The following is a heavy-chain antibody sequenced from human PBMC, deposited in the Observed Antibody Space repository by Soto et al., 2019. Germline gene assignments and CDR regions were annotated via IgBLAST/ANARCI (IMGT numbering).Heavy chain of an antibody. V-gene: IGHV1-3*01. J-gene: IGHJ5*02. D-gene: IGHD3-10*01. CDR1: LFTFTSYA. CDR2: INAGNGNT. Sequence: ASVKVSCMASLFTFTSYAMHWVCPAPGQRLEWMGWINAGNGNTKYSQKFQGRVTITRDTSASTVYMELSSLRSEDTAVYYCARSPGRYYYGSGSPNRFRNCFDPWGQGTLVPVSS. CDR3: ARSPGRYYYGSGSPNRFRNCFDP.